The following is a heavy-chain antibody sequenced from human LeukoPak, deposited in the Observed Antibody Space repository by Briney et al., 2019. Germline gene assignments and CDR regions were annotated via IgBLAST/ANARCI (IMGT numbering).Heavy chain of an antibody. CDR2: IKSDGSST. J-gene: IGHJ4*02. Sequence: GGSLRLSCAASGFAFSSDWMHWVRQAPGKGLVWVSRIKSDGSSTSYADSVKGRFTISRDNAKNTLYLQMNSLRAEDTAVYYCARDQLYCTGGTCYFDYWGQGTLVTVSS. CDR1: GFAFSSDW. D-gene: IGHD2-8*02. V-gene: IGHV3-74*01. CDR3: ARDQLYCTGGTCYFDY.